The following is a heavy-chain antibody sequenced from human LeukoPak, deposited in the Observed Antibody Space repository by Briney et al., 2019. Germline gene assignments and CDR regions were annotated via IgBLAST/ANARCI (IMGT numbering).Heavy chain of an antibody. D-gene: IGHD3-3*01. CDR2: IVHIGTGT. CDR1: EFTFSSHD. CDR3: ATDRGWRTSGYYLYYFEY. Sequence: GGSLRLSRAASEFTFSSHDMRWVRQAPGKGLEWVSSIVHIGTGTYYADSVKGRFTISRDNSKNTLFLQMSSLRAEDTAVYYCATDRGWRTSGYYLYYFEYWGQGTLVTFSS. V-gene: IGHV3-23*01. J-gene: IGHJ4*02.